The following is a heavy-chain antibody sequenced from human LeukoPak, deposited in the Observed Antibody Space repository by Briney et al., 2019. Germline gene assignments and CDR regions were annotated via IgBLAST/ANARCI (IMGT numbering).Heavy chain of an antibody. V-gene: IGHV3-23*01. Sequence: PGGSLRLSCAASGYTFSDYYMSWIRQAPGEGLEWVSAISGGDGAAYYADGTPYYADSVKGRFTISRDNSKNTLYLLMNSLRAEDTAVYFCAKGGPAAGRAYDFWGQGTLVTVSS. CDR1: GYTFSDYY. CDR3: AKGGPAAGRAYDF. J-gene: IGHJ4*02. CDR2: ISGGDGAAYYADGTP. D-gene: IGHD6-13*01.